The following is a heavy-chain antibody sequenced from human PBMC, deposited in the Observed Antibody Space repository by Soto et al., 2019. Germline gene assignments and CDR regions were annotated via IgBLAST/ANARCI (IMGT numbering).Heavy chain of an antibody. Sequence: QVQLVQSGAELKKPGSSVKVSCSASGVTFSSYAFTWVRQAPGQGLEWMGNIIPVFRTSNYAQGFQGRLTISAGESTNIIYMELSSLRSDETAVYFCAKDGSWDGGGGESWGQGTMVIVSS. CDR2: IIPVFRTS. CDR1: GVTFSSYA. CDR3: AKDGSWDGGGGES. D-gene: IGHD3-16*01. V-gene: IGHV1-69*18. J-gene: IGHJ4*02.